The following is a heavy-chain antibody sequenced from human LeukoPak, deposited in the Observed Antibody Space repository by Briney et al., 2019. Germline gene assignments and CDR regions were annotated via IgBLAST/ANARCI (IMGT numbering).Heavy chain of an antibody. Sequence: GGSLRLSCAASGLTFSNAWMSWVRQAPGKGREWVGRIKRRSDGGTTDYAAPVKGRFNISRDDSKNTLYSQMNSLKSEDTAVYYCTTELDVRPNHYWGQGTLVTVSS. CDR2: IKRRSDGGTT. CDR3: TTELDVRPNHY. D-gene: IGHD1-14*01. CDR1: GLTFSNAW. J-gene: IGHJ4*02. V-gene: IGHV3-15*01.